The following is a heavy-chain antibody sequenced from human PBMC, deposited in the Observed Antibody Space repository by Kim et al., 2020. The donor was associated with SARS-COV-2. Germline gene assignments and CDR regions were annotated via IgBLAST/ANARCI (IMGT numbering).Heavy chain of an antibody. CDR2: INTNTGNP. J-gene: IGHJ4*02. D-gene: IGHD3-3*01. Sequence: ASVKVSCKASGYTFTSYAMNWVRQAPGQGLEWMGWINTNTGNPTYAQGFTGRFVFSLDTSVSTAYLQISSPKAEDTAVYYCAGGDYDFWSGYLRLGYWGQGTLVTVSS. V-gene: IGHV7-4-1*02. CDR1: GYTFTSYA. CDR3: AGGDYDFWSGYLRLGY.